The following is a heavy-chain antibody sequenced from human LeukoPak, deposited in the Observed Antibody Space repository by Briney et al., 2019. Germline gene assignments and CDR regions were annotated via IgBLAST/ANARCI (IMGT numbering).Heavy chain of an antibody. Sequence: GGSLRLSCAASGFTFSDYWMHWVRQAPEKGLVWVSRINGDGSSTIYADSVKGRFTISRDNAKNTLYLQMNSLRVEDTALYYCAREFKYFYDTSGYYWSYFDYWGQGTLVTVSS. V-gene: IGHV3-74*01. CDR1: GFTFSDYW. J-gene: IGHJ4*02. CDR2: INGDGSST. CDR3: AREFKYFYDTSGYYWSYFDY. D-gene: IGHD3-22*01.